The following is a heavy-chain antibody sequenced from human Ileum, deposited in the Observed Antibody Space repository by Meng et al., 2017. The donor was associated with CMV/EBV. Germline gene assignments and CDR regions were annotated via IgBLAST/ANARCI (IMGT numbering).Heavy chain of an antibody. CDR2: TYYRSKWYN. Sequence: GESVSSNSAAWSCIRQSPSRGLEWLGRTYYRSKWYNDYAVSVKSRITINPDTSKNHFSLQLNSVTPEDTAVYYCTRGGGSYYHFDYWGQGTLVTVSS. CDR1: GESVSSNSAA. D-gene: IGHD1-26*01. J-gene: IGHJ4*02. V-gene: IGHV6-1*01. CDR3: TRGGGSYYHFDY.